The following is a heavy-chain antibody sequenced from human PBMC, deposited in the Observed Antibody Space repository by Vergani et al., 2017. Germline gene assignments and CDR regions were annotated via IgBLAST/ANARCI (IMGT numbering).Heavy chain of an antibody. J-gene: IGHJ6*02. CDR3: ARARTTVTTNYYYYGMDV. D-gene: IGHD4-17*01. Sequence: QVQLVESGGGLVKPGGSLRLSCAASGFTFSDYYMSWIRQAPGKGLEWVSYISSSSSYTNYADSVKGRFTISRDNAKNSLYLQMNSLRAEDTAVYYCARARTTVTTNYYYYGMDVWSQGTTVTVSS. V-gene: IGHV3-11*05. CDR2: ISSSSSYT. CDR1: GFTFSDYY.